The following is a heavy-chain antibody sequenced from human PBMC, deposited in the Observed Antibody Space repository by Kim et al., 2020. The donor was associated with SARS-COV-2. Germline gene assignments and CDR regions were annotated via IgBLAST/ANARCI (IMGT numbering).Heavy chain of an antibody. D-gene: IGHD1-26*01. CDR2: ANT. V-gene: IGHV3-23*01. CDR3: AKNQWELYN. Sequence: ANTEYADSVKGRFTISRDNSKNTMYLQMNSLRVEDTAVYYCAKNQWELYNWGRGTLVTVFS. J-gene: IGHJ4*02.